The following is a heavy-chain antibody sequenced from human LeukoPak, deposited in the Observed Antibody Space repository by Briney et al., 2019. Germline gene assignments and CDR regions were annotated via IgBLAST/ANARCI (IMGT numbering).Heavy chain of an antibody. CDR2: INPNSGGT. V-gene: IGHV1-2*04. Sequence: ASVKVSCKASGYTFTGCYMHWVRQAPGQGLEWMGWINPNSGGTNYAQKFQGWVTMTRDTSISTAYMELSRLRSDDTAVYYCARDSRPLTYYYDSSGTYNWFDPWGQGTLVTVSS. J-gene: IGHJ5*02. CDR3: ARDSRPLTYYYDSSGTYNWFDP. CDR1: GYTFTGCY. D-gene: IGHD3-22*01.